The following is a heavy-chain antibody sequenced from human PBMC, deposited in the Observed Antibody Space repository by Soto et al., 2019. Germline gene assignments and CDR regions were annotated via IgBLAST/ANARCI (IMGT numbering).Heavy chain of an antibody. CDR2: ISGSGGST. D-gene: IGHD3-22*01. Sequence: GGSLRLSCAASGFTFSSYAMSWVRQAPGKGLEWVSAISGSGGSTYYADSVKGRFTISRDNSKNTLYLQMNSLRAEDTAVYYCAKDLYDSSGYYYVGYDYWGQGTLVTVSS. CDR3: AKDLYDSSGYYYVGYDY. V-gene: IGHV3-23*01. J-gene: IGHJ4*02. CDR1: GFTFSSYA.